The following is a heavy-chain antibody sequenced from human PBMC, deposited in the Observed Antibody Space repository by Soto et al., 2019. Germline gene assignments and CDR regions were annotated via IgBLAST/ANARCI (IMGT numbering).Heavy chain of an antibody. J-gene: IGHJ6*03. D-gene: IGHD2-15*01. CDR1: GYTFTSYG. CDR2: ISAYNGNT. CDR3: ARGGWVVVAATQNPCYMYV. Sequence: QVQLVQSGAEVKKPGASVKVSCKASGYTFTSYGIRRVRQAPGQGREWLGWISAYNGNTNYAQKLQGRVTMTTDTSTSTAYMELRSLRSDDTAVYYCARGGWVVVAATQNPCYMYVWGKGTTVTVSS. V-gene: IGHV1-18*01.